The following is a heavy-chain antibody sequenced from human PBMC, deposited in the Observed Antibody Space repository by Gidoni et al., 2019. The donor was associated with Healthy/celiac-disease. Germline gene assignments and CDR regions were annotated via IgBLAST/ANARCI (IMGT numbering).Heavy chain of an antibody. D-gene: IGHD3-22*01. CDR1: GFTFSSYW. CDR3: ASMYYYDSSGYYWGDPYYYYGMDV. CDR2: IKQDGSEK. J-gene: IGHJ6*02. V-gene: IGHV3-7*01. Sequence: EVQLVESGGGLVQPGGSLRLSCAASGFTFSSYWMSWVRQAPGKGLEWVANIKQDGSEKYYVDSVKGRFTISRDNAKNSLYLQMNSLRAEDTAVYYCASMYYYDSSGYYWGDPYYYYGMDVWGQGTTVTVSS.